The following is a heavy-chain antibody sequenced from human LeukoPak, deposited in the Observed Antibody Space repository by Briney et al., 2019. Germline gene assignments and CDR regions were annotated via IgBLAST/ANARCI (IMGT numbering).Heavy chain of an antibody. J-gene: IGHJ6*03. Sequence: SETLSLTCTVSGGSISSYYWSWIRQPPGKGLEWIGYIYYSGSTNYNPSLKSRVTISVDTSKNQFSLKLSSVTAADTAVYYCARERIAVAGTVRSSYYYYYMDVWGKGTTVTVSS. CDR3: ARERIAVAGTVRSSYYYYYMDV. CDR1: GGSISSYY. CDR2: IYYSGST. V-gene: IGHV4-59*01. D-gene: IGHD6-19*01.